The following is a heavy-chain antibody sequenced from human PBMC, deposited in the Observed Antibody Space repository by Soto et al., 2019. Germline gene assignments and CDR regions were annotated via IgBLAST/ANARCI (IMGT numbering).Heavy chain of an antibody. CDR1: GFTFSNYA. CDR2: ISYDGSNK. D-gene: IGHD2-2*01. CDR3: ARGPSSLTRFDY. Sequence: GSLRLSCAASGFTFSNYAMHWVRQAPDKGLEWVAVISYDGSNKYYADSVKGRFTISRDNSKNTLYLQMNSLRAEDTAVYYCARGPSSLTRFDYWGQGTLVTVSS. V-gene: IGHV3-30-3*01. J-gene: IGHJ4*02.